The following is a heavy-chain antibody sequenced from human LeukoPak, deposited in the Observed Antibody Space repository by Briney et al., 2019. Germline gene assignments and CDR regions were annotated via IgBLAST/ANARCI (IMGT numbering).Heavy chain of an antibody. V-gene: IGHV3-66*01. CDR2: IYSGGST. J-gene: IGHJ4*02. CDR3: ARFNYYDSSGHFDY. D-gene: IGHD3-22*01. Sequence: GGSLRLSCAASGFTFNSYAMSWVRQAPGKGLEWVSVIYSGGSTYYTDSVKGRFTISRDNSKNTLYLQMNSLRVEDTAVYYCARFNYYDSSGHFDYWGQGTLVTVSS. CDR1: GFTFNSYA.